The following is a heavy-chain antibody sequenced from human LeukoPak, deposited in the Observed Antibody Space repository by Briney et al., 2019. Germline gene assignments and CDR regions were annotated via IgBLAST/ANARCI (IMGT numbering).Heavy chain of an antibody. V-gene: IGHV3-7*01. CDR3: AKVKGAMVRGDDFDY. D-gene: IGHD3-10*01. CDR2: IKQDGSEK. J-gene: IGHJ4*02. Sequence: GGSLRLSCAASGFTFSSHWMTWVRQAPGKGLEWVAIIKQDGSEKYYVDSVKGRFTISRDNAKNSLYLQMNNLRAGDTAVYYCAKVKGAMVRGDDFDYWGQGTLVTVSS. CDR1: GFTFSSHW.